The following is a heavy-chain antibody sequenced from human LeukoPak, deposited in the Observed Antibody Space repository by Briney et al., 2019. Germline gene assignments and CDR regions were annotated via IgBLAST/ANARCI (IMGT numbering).Heavy chain of an antibody. Sequence: TETLSLTCAVYGGSFSGYYWSWIRQPPGKGLEWIGEINHSGSTNYNPSLKSRVTISVDTSKNQFSLKLSSVTAADTAVYYCARGVGGSYGYYYYMDVWGKGTTVTVSS. CDR1: GGSFSGYY. CDR2: INHSGST. J-gene: IGHJ6*03. CDR3: ARGVGGSYGYYYYMDV. V-gene: IGHV4-34*01. D-gene: IGHD1-26*01.